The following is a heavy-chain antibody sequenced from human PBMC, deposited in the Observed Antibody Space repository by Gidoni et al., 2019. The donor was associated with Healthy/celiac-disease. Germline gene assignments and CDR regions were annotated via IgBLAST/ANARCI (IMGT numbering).Heavy chain of an antibody. V-gene: IGHV3-30*03. CDR2: ISYDGSNK. CDR3: ARRALRDGYIPYDAFDI. J-gene: IGHJ3*02. D-gene: IGHD5-12*01. CDR1: GFHSSCYG. Sequence: QVQLVESGGGVVQPGRSLRLSCASSGFHSSCYGMHWVLQAPGKGLEWVAVISYDGSNKYYADSVKGRFTISRDNSKNTLYLQMNSLRAEDTAVYYSARRALRDGYIPYDAFDIWGQGTMVTVSS.